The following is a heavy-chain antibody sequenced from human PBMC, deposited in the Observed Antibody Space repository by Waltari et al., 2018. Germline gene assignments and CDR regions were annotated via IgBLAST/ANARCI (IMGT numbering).Heavy chain of an antibody. CDR2: INHGGVT. J-gene: IGHJ6*02. CDR1: GGSFSGYH. D-gene: IGHD1-26*01. Sequence: QVQLQQWGAGLLKPSETLSLTCAVYGGSFSGYHWTWIRQAPGKGLEWIGEINHGGVTNYNPSLESRITISLDTSKNQFSLNLSSVTAVDTAEYFCARSEWGYGMDVWGQGTTVTVSS. V-gene: IGHV4-34*01. CDR3: ARSEWGYGMDV.